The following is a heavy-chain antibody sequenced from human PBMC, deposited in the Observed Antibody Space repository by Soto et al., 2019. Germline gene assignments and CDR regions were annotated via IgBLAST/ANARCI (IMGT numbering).Heavy chain of an antibody. J-gene: IGHJ4*02. V-gene: IGHV3-30-3*01. Sequence: GGSLRLSCAASGFTFSSYAMHWVRQAPGKGLEWVAVISYDGSNKYYADSVKGRFTISRDNSKNTLYLQMNSLRAEDTAVYYCAREISSGKPLGLDYWGQGTLVTVSS. CDR3: AREISSGKPLGLDY. CDR1: GFTFSSYA. D-gene: IGHD3-22*01. CDR2: ISYDGSNK.